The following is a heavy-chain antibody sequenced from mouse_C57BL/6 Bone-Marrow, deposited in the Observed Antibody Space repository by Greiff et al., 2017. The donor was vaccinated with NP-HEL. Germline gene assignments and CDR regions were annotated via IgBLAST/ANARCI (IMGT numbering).Heavy chain of an antibody. D-gene: IGHD3-3*01. V-gene: IGHV1-81*01. J-gene: IGHJ3*01. CDR3: ARERGDTWFAY. Sequence: VQLQQSGAELARPGASVKLSCKASGYTFTSYGISWVKQRTGQGLEWIGEIYPRSGNTYYNETFKGKATLTADKSSSTAYMELRSLTSEDSAVYFCARERGDTWFAYWGQGTLVTVSA. CDR2: IYPRSGNT. CDR1: GYTFTSYG.